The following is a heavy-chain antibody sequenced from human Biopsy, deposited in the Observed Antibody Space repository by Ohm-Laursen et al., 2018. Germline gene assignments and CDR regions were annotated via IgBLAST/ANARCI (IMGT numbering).Heavy chain of an antibody. CDR3: SRDVYESSAYPSNHMVPYLAL. CDR2: IYSGGDT. CDR1: GFTVYNNY. V-gene: IGHV3-66*01. D-gene: IGHD3-22*01. Sequence: GSLRLSCAASGFTVYNNYMTWVRQAPGKGLEWVSLIYSGGDTRYADSVKGRFTISRDSSKNTLYLQMNSLKAEDTAVYYCSRDVYESSAYPSNHMVPYLALWGQGTLVTVSS. J-gene: IGHJ4*02.